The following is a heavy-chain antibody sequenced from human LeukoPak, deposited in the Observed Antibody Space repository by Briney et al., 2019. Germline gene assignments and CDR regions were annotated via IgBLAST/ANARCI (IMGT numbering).Heavy chain of an antibody. Sequence: XWMGIINPSGGSTSYAQKFQGRVTMTRDTSTSTVYMELSSLRSEDTAVYYCARESRVIAVAGSFDYWGQGTLVTVSS. CDR3: ARESRVIAVAGSFDY. D-gene: IGHD6-19*01. V-gene: IGHV1-46*03. J-gene: IGHJ4*02. CDR2: INPSGGST.